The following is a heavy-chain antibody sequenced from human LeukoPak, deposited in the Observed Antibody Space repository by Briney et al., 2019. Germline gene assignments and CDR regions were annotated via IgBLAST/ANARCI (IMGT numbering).Heavy chain of an antibody. J-gene: IGHJ4*02. CDR3: ARAGGEQQLSDY. CDR1: GYTFTSYD. CDR2: MNPNSGNT. Sequence: GASVKVSCKASGYTFTSYDINWVRQATGQGLEWMGWMNPNSGNTGYAQKFQGRVTMTRNTSISTAYMELSSLRSEDTAVYYYARAGGEQQLSDYWGQGTLVTVSS. V-gene: IGHV1-8*01. D-gene: IGHD6-13*01.